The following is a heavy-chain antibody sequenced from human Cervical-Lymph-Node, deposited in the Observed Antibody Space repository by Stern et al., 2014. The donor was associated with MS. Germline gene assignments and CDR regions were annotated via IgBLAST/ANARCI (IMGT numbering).Heavy chain of an antibody. J-gene: IGHJ4*02. CDR1: GFSLVTSGVR. Sequence: QVTLKESGPALVKPTQTLTLTCTFSGFSLVTSGVRVSWIRQPPGKALEWLARLGWNAKTFYNPSLMTRLTISKDTSKNQVVLTMTNVDPVDTATYYCARMMGSGYRHYFDYWGQGTPVTVS. D-gene: IGHD3-3*01. CDR2: LGWNAKT. CDR3: ARMMGSGYRHYFDY. V-gene: IGHV2-70*04.